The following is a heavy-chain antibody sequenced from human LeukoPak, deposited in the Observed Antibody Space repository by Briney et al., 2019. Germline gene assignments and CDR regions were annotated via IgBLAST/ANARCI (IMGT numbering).Heavy chain of an antibody. J-gene: IGHJ4*02. CDR1: CSSISSSSYY. Sequence: SGTLSLPCTVSCSSISSSSYYWGWIGQPPGKGLGWIGSIYYSGSTYYNPSLKSRVTISVDTSKNQFSLKLSTVTAADTAVYYCARLYSSSSDDFDYWGQGTLVTVSS. CDR3: ARLYSSSSDDFDY. D-gene: IGHD6-6*01. CDR2: IYYSGST. V-gene: IGHV4-39*01.